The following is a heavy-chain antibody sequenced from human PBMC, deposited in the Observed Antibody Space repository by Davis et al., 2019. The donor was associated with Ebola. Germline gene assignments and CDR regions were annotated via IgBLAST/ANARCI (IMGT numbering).Heavy chain of an antibody. V-gene: IGHV3-7*01. D-gene: IGHD1-26*01. J-gene: IGHJ6*01. Sequence: GESLKISCAASGFTFSSYWMSWVRQAPGKGLEWVANIKQDGSEKYYVDSVKGRFTISRDNAKNSLYLQMNSLRAEDTAVYYCARSSGSYYDYYYGMDVWGQGTTVSVSS. CDR1: GFTFSSYW. CDR2: IKQDGSEK. CDR3: ARSSGSYYDYYYGMDV.